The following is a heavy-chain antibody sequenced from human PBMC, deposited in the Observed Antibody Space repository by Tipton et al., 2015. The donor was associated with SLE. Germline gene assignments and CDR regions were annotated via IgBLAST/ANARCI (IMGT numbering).Heavy chain of an antibody. CDR3: TTQLAMDAFQI. CDR2: IKTDGSGT. J-gene: IGHJ3*02. V-gene: IGHV3-74*01. Sequence: SLRLSCAASGFTFRTYWMQWVRQVPGKGLVWVSYIKTDGSGTKYADSVKGRFTISRDNAMNTLYLQLNSLRADDTAVYYCTTQLAMDAFQIWGQGTLVTVSS. D-gene: IGHD1-1*01. CDR1: GFTFRTYW.